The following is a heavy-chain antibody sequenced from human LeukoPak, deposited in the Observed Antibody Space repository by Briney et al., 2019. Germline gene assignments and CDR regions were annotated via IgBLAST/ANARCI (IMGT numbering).Heavy chain of an antibody. D-gene: IGHD6-19*01. CDR1: GFTFSNYG. CDR3: TKTVAGSFYFDY. V-gene: IGHV3-30*02. J-gene: IGHJ4*02. CDR2: IRYDGSNK. Sequence: PGGSLRLSCAASGFTFSNYGIHWVRQAPGKGLQWVTFIRYDGSNKYYADSVKGRFTISRDNSKNTLYLQMNSLRAEDTAVYYCTKTVAGSFYFDYWGQGTLATVSS.